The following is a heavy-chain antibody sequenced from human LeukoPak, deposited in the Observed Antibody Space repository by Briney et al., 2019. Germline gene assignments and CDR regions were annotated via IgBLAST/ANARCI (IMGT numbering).Heavy chain of an antibody. CDR3: VRHLGRGSGSIPWYFDY. V-gene: IGHV4-59*08. CDR1: GGSISSYY. CDR2: IYYSGST. J-gene: IGHJ4*02. D-gene: IGHD3-10*01. Sequence: SETLSLTCTVSGGSISSYYWSWIRQTPGKGLEWIGYIYYSGSTNYNPSLKSRVTISVDTSKNQFSLKLSSVTAADTAVYYCVRHLGRGSGSIPWYFDYWGQGTLVTVSS.